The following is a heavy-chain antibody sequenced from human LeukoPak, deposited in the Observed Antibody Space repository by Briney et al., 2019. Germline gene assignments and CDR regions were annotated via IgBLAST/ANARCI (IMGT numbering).Heavy chain of an antibody. CDR3: ARTYSGNRFDY. D-gene: IGHD1-26*01. Sequence: GGSLRLSCAASGFTVSSNYMSWVRQAPGKGLEWVSVIYSGGSTYYADSVKGRLTISRDNSKNTLYLQMNSLRAEDTAVYYCARTYSGNRFDYWGQGTLVTVSS. J-gene: IGHJ4*02. CDR2: IYSGGST. CDR1: GFTVSSNY. V-gene: IGHV3-53*01.